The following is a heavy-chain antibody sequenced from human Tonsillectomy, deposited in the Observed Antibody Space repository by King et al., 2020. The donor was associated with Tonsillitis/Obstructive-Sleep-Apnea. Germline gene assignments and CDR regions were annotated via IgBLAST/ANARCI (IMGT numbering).Heavy chain of an antibody. Sequence: QLQESGPGLVKPSETLSLTCTVSGDSIRSYYWSWIRQPPGKGLEWIGYVFYSGSTNYNPSLQSRVTIAVDTSKNQFSLKLSSVTAADTAVYYCARDVTYNDFWSGFNWFDPWGQGTLVTVSS. CDR1: GDSIRSYY. V-gene: IGHV4-59*01. CDR3: ARDVTYNDFWSGFNWFDP. D-gene: IGHD3-3*01. CDR2: VFYSGST. J-gene: IGHJ5*02.